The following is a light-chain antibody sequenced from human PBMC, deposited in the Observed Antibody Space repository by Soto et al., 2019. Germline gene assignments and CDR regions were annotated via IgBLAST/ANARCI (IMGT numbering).Light chain of an antibody. CDR2: EVT. CDR3: SSYTTSAPYV. Sequence: QSVLTQPASVSGSPGQSITISCTGTSSDVGAYNFVSWYQHHPGRAPKLIIYEVTIRPSGVSNRFSGSKSGNTASLTISGLQAEDEADYYCSSYTTSAPYVFGSGTKVTVL. V-gene: IGLV2-14*01. J-gene: IGLJ1*01. CDR1: SSDVGAYNF.